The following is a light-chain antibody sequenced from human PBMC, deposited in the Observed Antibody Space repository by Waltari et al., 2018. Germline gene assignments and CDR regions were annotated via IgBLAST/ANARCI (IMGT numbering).Light chain of an antibody. CDR1: QSISSY. CDR2: AAS. J-gene: IGKJ3*01. V-gene: IGKV1-39*01. Sequence: DSQLTQSPYSLSASVGDRVTITCRASQSISSYLNWYQQKPGKAPKLLIYAASSLQSGVPSRFSGSGSGTDFTLTISSLQPEDFATYYCQQSYSTPLFTFGPGTKVDIK. CDR3: QQSYSTPLFT.